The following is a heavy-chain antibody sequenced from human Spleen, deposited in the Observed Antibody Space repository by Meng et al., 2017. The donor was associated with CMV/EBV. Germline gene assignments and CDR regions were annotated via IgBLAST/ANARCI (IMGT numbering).Heavy chain of an antibody. CDR1: EFTFSSYG. CDR3: AKSMHYFGSGSFES. V-gene: IGHV3-30*02. D-gene: IGHD3-10*01. CDR2: IRYDGSIK. J-gene: IGHJ4*02. Sequence: LSLTCAASEFTFSSYGMHWVRQAPGKGLEWVAFIRYDGSIKYHADSVKGRFTISRDNSKNTLYLQMNRLGVEDTAVYYCAKSMHYFGSGSFESWGQGTLVTVSS.